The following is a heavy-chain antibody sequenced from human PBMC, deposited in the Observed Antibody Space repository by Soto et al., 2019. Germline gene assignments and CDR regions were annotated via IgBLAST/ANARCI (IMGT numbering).Heavy chain of an antibody. D-gene: IGHD2-15*01. CDR3: ARGWWELEGYLMDV. CDR2: IYYSDIT. CDR1: GGSLSSFY. J-gene: IGHJ6*02. V-gene: IGHV4-59*08. Sequence: SETLYLACTISGGSLSSFYCNWIRQYPGKGLENLAYIYYSDITNYNPSSMSRITISVDTSRNQFSLTLSSMTAADTVVYYCARGWWELEGYLMDVWGQGITVTVS.